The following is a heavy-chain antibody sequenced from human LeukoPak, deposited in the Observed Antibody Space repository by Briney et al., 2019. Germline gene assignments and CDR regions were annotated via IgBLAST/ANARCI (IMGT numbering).Heavy chain of an antibody. CDR2: IYTSGST. CDR3: ARDITSTYLSYYYYYGMDV. Sequence: SETLSLTCTVSGGSIISYYWSWIRQPAGKGLEWIGRIYTSGSTNYNPSLKSRVTMSVDTSKNQFSLKLSSVTAADTAVYYCARDITSTYLSYYYYYGMDVWGQGTTATVSS. CDR1: GGSIISYY. V-gene: IGHV4-4*07. D-gene: IGHD5/OR15-5a*01. J-gene: IGHJ6*02.